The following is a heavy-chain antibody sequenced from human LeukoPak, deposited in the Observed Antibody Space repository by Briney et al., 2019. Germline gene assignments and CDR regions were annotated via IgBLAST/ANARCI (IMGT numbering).Heavy chain of an antibody. V-gene: IGHV3-7*01. CDR3: ARATTASARDH. CDR2: LNQDADRE. J-gene: IGHJ4*02. CDR1: GFNFRAYW. D-gene: IGHD1-14*01. Sequence: GGSLGLSCAASGFNFRAYWMSWARQAPGKGLEWVASLNQDADREYYVDSVKGRFTISRDNAKNSLYLQMDSLRVEDTAVYYCARATTASARDHWGQGTLVTVSS.